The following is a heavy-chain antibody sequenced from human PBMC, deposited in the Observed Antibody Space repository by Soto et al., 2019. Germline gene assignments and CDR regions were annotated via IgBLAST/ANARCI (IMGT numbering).Heavy chain of an antibody. D-gene: IGHD4-17*01. CDR2: IIPIFGTA. J-gene: IGHJ6*02. Sequence: ASVKVSCKASGGTFSSYAISWVRQAPGQGLEWMGGIIPIFGTANYAQKFQGRVTITADESTSTAYMELSSLRSEDTAVYYCARGRPTTVTTPGYYYGMDVWGQGTTVTAP. CDR1: GGTFSSYA. CDR3: ARGRPTTVTTPGYYYGMDV. V-gene: IGHV1-69*13.